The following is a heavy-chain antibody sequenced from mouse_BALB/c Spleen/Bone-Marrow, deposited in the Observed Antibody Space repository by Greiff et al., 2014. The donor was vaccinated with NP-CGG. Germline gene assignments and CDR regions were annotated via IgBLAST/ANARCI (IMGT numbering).Heavy chain of an antibody. J-gene: IGHJ2*01. CDR3: ERSEYFGNSYDY. D-gene: IGHD1-1*01. Sequence: EVQLQESGPELVKPGASVKMSCKASGYTFTSYVMHWMKQKPGQGLEWIGYINPYNDGTKYNETFKGKATLTSDKSSSTAYMDLSSLTSEDSAVYFCERSEYFGNSYDYWGQGTTLTVSS. CDR1: GYTFTSYV. V-gene: IGHV1-14*01. CDR2: INPYNDGT.